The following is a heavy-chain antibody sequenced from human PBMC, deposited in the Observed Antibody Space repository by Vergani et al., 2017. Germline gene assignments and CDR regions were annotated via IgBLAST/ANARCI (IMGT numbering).Heavy chain of an antibody. V-gene: IGHV4-34*01. CDR3: ARVVLRITMVRGAMKFDP. D-gene: IGHD3-10*01. CDR2: INHSGST. Sequence: QVQLQQWGAGLLKPSETLSLTCAVYGGSFSGYYWSWIRQPPGKELEWIGEINHSGSTNYNPSLKSRVTISVDTSKNQFSLKLSSVTAADTAVYYCARVVLRITMVRGAMKFDPWGQRTLVNVSS. J-gene: IGHJ5*02. CDR1: GGSFSGYY.